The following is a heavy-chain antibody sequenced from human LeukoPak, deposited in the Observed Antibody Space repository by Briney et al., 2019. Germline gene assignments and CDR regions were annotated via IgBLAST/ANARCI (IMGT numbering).Heavy chain of an antibody. CDR1: GFTFSSYS. CDR2: ISSSSSYI. CDR3: ARDRTTMVRDYYYYMDV. J-gene: IGHJ6*03. V-gene: IGHV3-21*01. Sequence: GGSLRLSCAASGFTFSSYSMNWVRQAPGKGLEWVSSISSSSSYIYYADSVKGRFTISRENAKNSLYLQMNSLRAEDTAVYYCARDRTTMVRDYYYYMDVWGKGTTVTVSS. D-gene: IGHD3-10*01.